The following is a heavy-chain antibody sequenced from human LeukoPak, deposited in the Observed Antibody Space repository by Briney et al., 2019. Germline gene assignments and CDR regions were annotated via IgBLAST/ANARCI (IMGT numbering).Heavy chain of an antibody. CDR3: ARGGIAAAGTYWFDP. CDR2: INHSGST. J-gene: IGHJ5*02. D-gene: IGHD6-13*01. V-gene: IGHV4-34*01. CDR1: GGSFSGYY. Sequence: PSETLSLTCAVYGGSFSGYYWSWIRQPPGKGLEWIGEINHSGSTNYNPSLKSRVTISVDTSKNQFSLKLSSVTAADTAVYYCARGGIAAAGTYWFDPWGQGTLVTVSS.